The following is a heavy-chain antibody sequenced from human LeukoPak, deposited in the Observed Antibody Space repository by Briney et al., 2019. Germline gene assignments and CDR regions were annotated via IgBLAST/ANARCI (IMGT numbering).Heavy chain of an antibody. CDR1: GFTFSSYS. J-gene: IGHJ5*02. CDR2: ISSSSSYI. CDR3: ARDRKTHNWFDP. V-gene: IGHV3-21*01. Sequence: PGGSLRLSCAASGFTFSSYSMNWVRQAPGKRLEWVSSISSSSSYIYYADSVKGRFTISRDNAKNSLYLQMNSLRAEDTAVYYCARDRKTHNWFDPWGQGTLVTASS.